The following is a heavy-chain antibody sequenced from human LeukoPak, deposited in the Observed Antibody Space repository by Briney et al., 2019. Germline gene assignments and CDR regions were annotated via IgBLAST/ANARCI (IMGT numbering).Heavy chain of an antibody. D-gene: IGHD5-18*01. V-gene: IGHV4-61*02. CDR1: GASISSGDHY. J-gene: IGHJ4*02. CDR2: VYTSGST. CDR3: ARGPRKRYSYGLRGYYFDY. Sequence: SETLSLTCSVSGASISSGDHYWSWIRQPAGKGLEWVGRVYTSGSTTYNPSLKSRVTISVDTSKNQFSLKLSSVTAADTAVYYCARGPRKRYSYGLRGYYFDYWGQGTLVTVSS.